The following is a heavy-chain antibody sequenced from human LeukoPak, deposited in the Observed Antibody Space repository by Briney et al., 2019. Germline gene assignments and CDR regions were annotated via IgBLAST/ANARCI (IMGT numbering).Heavy chain of an antibody. D-gene: IGHD5-12*01. J-gene: IGHJ4*02. CDR1: GFTFSTYA. CDR3: AKALSTSAYGGSD. CDR2: ISGNGGYT. V-gene: IGHV3-23*01. Sequence: GGSLRLSCAASGFTFSTYAMSWVRQAPGKGLEWVSSISGNGGYTYYADSVKGQFTISRDNSKNTLYLQMNSLRAEDTAIYYCAKALSTSAYGGSDWGQGTLVTVSS.